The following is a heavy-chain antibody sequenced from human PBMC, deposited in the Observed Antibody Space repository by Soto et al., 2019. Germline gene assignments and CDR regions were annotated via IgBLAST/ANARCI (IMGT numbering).Heavy chain of an antibody. V-gene: IGHV3-48*02. Sequence: EVQLVESGGGLVQPGGSLRLSCAASGFTFSSYSMNWVRQAPGKGLEWVSYISSSSSTIYYADSVKGRFTISRDNAKNSLYLQMISLRDEDTAVDYCARGVNGTTFWFDPWGQGTLVTVSS. D-gene: IGHD1-7*01. CDR1: GFTFSSYS. CDR2: ISSSSSTI. J-gene: IGHJ5*02. CDR3: ARGVNGTTFWFDP.